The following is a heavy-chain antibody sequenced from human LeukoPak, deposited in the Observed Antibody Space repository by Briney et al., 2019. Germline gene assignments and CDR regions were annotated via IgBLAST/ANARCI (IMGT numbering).Heavy chain of an antibody. CDR2: IYSGGST. CDR3: AREGGYSYGSDY. D-gene: IGHD5-18*01. CDR1: GFTVSSNY. Sequence: GGSLRLSCAASGFTVSSNYMSWVRQAPGKGLEWVSVIYSGGSTYYADSVKGRFTVSRDDAKNLLYLQMNSLRAEDTAVYYCAREGGYSYGSDYWGPGTLVTVSP. J-gene: IGHJ4*02. V-gene: IGHV3-53*01.